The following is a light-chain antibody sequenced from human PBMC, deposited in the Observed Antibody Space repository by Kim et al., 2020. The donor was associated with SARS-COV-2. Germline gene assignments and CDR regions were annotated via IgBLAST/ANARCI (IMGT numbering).Light chain of an antibody. V-gene: IGKV1-5*03. J-gene: IGKJ1*01. CDR1: QTINSR. CDR2: TAS. Sequence: GDRVTITCRASQTINSRLAWYQRKPGKAPKLLIHTASRLESGVPSRFSGSGSGTEFTLTISSLQPGDFATYYCQFYNIHSWTFGRGTKV. CDR3: QFYNIHSWT.